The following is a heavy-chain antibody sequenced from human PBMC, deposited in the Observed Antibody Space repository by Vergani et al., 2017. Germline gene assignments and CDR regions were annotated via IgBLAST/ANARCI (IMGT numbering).Heavy chain of an antibody. CDR2: INTNTGNP. CDR1: GYTFTSYA. D-gene: IGHD3-22*01. Sequence: VQLVQSGAEVRKPGASVTVSCTASGYTFTSYAMNWVRQAPGQGLEWMGWINTNTGNPTYAQGFTGRFVFSLDTSVSTAYLQISSLKAEDTAVYYCARELLIVVATPFDPWGQGTLVTVSS. V-gene: IGHV7-4-1*02. CDR3: ARELLIVVATPFDP. J-gene: IGHJ5*02.